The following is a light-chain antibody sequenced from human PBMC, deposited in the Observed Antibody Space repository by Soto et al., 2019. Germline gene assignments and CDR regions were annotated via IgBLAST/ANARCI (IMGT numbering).Light chain of an antibody. Sequence: DIQLTQSPSSLSASIGDKVAITCQAIQDIRDSLNWYQHKPGKAPQLLILDTSNLETGVPSRVSGSRSGTTFTFTITNLQPDDVATYYCQQYDYLPSWTFGQGTKLDIK. CDR1: QDIRDS. CDR2: DTS. J-gene: IGKJ2*02. V-gene: IGKV1-33*01. CDR3: QQYDYLPSWT.